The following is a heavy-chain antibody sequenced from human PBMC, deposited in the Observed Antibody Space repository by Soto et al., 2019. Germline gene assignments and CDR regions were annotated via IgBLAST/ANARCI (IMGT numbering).Heavy chain of an antibody. CDR2: ISAYNGNT. J-gene: IGHJ5*02. D-gene: IGHD4-17*01. CDR1: GYTFASYG. Sequence: QVQLVQSGAEVKKPGASVKVSCKASGYTFASYGISWVRQAPGQGLEWMGWISAYNGNTNYAQKHQGRVTMTTDTSTNTAYMERRSLRSEATAVYYRARDRTETIRFDPWGQGTLVTVSS. V-gene: IGHV1-18*01. CDR3: ARDRTETIRFDP.